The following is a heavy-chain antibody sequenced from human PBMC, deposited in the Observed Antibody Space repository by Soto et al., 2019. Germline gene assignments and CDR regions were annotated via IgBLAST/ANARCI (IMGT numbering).Heavy chain of an antibody. Sequence: SETLSLTCAVYGGSFSGYYWSWIRQPPGKGLEWIGEINHSGSTNYNPSLKSRVTISVDTSKNQFSLKLSSVTAADTAVYYCARGLSGDAYYYYMDVWGKGTTVTVSS. CDR2: INHSGST. J-gene: IGHJ6*03. CDR3: ARGLSGDAYYYYMDV. CDR1: GGSFSGYY. V-gene: IGHV4-34*01. D-gene: IGHD7-27*01.